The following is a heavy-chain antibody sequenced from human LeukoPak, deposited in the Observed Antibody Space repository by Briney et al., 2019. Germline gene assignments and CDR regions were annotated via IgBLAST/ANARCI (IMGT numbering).Heavy chain of an antibody. Sequence: GGSLRLSCAASGFTFSSYSMNWVRQAPGKGLEWVSYISSSGSTIYYADSVKGRFTISRDNAKNSLYLQMNSLRAEDTAVYYCATSRYGSGSYYTPPGDYGMDVWGQGTTVTVSS. V-gene: IGHV3-48*04. CDR2: ISSSGSTI. CDR3: ATSRYGSGSYYTPPGDYGMDV. CDR1: GFTFSSYS. D-gene: IGHD3-10*01. J-gene: IGHJ6*02.